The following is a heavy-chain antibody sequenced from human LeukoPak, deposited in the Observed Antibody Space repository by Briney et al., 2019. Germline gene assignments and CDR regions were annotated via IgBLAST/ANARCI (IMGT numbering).Heavy chain of an antibody. J-gene: IGHJ4*02. CDR2: IKQDGSEK. Sequence: GGSLRLSCAASGFTFSNYWMSWVRQAPGKGLEWVANIKQDGSEKYYVDSVKGRFTVPRDNTKNSLFLQMNSLRAEDTAVYYCAKIEGKYQLANLPHSWGQGTLVTVSS. CDR3: AKIEGKYQLANLPHS. CDR1: GFTFSNYW. V-gene: IGHV3-7*01. D-gene: IGHD2-2*01.